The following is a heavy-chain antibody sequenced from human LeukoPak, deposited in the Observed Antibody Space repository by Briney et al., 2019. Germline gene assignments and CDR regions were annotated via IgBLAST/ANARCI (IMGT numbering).Heavy chain of an antibody. Sequence: PGGSLRLSCAASGFTFSSYGMHWVRQAPGKGLQWVALISHDGSNKYYADSVKGRFTISRDNSKNTLYVQMNSLRAEDTAVYYCARDSDPDIGVIPEVYMDVWGKGTTVTVSS. CDR2: ISHDGSNK. CDR3: ARDSDPDIGVIPEVYMDV. J-gene: IGHJ6*03. V-gene: IGHV3-30*05. CDR1: GFTFSSYG. D-gene: IGHD2-2*01.